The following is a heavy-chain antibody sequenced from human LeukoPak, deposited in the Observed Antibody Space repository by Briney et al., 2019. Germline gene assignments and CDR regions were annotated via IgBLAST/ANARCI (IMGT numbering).Heavy chain of an antibody. CDR1: GYTFTSYA. CDR3: ARAPTVTTSAEYFQH. V-gene: IGHV1-3*01. Sequence: ASVKVSCKASGYTFTSYAMHWVRQAAGQRLEWMGWINAGNGNTKYSQKFQGRVTITRDTSASTAYMELSSLRSEDTAVYYCARAPTVTTSAEYFQHWGQGTLVTVSS. CDR2: INAGNGNT. J-gene: IGHJ1*01. D-gene: IGHD4-17*01.